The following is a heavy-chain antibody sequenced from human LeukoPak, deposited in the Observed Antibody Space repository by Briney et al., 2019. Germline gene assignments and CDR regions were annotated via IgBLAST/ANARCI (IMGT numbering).Heavy chain of an antibody. CDR1: GFTFSSYW. Sequence: GGSLRLSCAASGFTFSSYWMNWARQAPGKGLEWVASINHNGNVNYYVDSVKGRFTISRDNAKNSLYLQMSNLRAEDTAVYFCARGSGLDVWGQGATVTVSS. D-gene: IGHD3-10*01. J-gene: IGHJ6*02. CDR2: INHNGNVN. V-gene: IGHV3-7*03. CDR3: ARGSGLDV.